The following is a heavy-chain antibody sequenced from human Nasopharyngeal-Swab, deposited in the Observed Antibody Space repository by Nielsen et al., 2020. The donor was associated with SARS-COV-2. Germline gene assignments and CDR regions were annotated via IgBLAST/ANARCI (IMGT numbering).Heavy chain of an antibody. CDR2: IIPILGIA. CDR3: ASNGLRYFDWLRGKDYYYYYGMDV. D-gene: IGHD3-9*01. Sequence: SVKVSCKASGGTFSSYAISWVRQAPGQGLEWMGGIIPILGIANYAQQFQGRVTITADKSTSTAYMELSSLRSEDTAVYYCASNGLRYFDWLRGKDYYYYYGMDVWGQGTTVTVSS. CDR1: GGTFSSYA. J-gene: IGHJ6*02. V-gene: IGHV1-69*10.